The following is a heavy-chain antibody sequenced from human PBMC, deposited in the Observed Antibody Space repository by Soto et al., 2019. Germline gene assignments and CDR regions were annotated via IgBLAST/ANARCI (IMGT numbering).Heavy chain of an antibody. CDR3: ARDTSGSYYEGCFDY. V-gene: IGHV3-30*04. J-gene: IGHJ5*01. CDR1: GFTFSSYA. CDR2: ISYDGRNK. Sequence: QVQLVESGGGVVQPGRSLRLSCAASGFTFSSYAMHWVRQAPGKGLEWVAVISYDGRNKYYADSVKCRFTISRDNSKNTLYLQMNSQRAEDTAVYYCARDTSGSYYEGCFDYWAHGTLVTVSS. D-gene: IGHD1-26*01.